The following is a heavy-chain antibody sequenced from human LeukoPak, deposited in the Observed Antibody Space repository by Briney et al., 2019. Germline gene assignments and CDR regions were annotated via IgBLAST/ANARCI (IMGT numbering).Heavy chain of an antibody. CDR3: ARGPKYSSSPYYYSMDV. Sequence: GASVKVSCKASGYTFTSNDINWVRQATGQGLEWMGWMNPNSGDTGYAQKFQGRVTITRDTSISTAYMELSSLRSEDTAVYYCARGPKYSSSPYYYSMDVWGKGTTVTVSS. CDR2: MNPNSGDT. CDR1: GYTFTSND. V-gene: IGHV1-8*01. D-gene: IGHD6-6*01. J-gene: IGHJ6*03.